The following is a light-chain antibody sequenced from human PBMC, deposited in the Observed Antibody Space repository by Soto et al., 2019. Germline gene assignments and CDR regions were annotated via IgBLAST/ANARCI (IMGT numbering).Light chain of an antibody. J-gene: IGKJ1*01. CDR3: QQYYGYWT. V-gene: IGKV1-5*01. Sequence: DIQMTQSPSTLSASVGDRVTITCRASQTICRWLAWYQQKPGKAPKLLIYDASSLESGVPSRFSGSGSGTEFTLTILSLQPDDFATYYCQQYYGYWTFGQGTKVEIK. CDR2: DAS. CDR1: QTICRW.